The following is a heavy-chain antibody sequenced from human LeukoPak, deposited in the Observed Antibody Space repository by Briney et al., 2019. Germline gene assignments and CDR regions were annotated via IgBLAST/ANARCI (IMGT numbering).Heavy chain of an antibody. D-gene: IGHD5-12*01. V-gene: IGHV3-7*01. Sequence: PGRSLRLSCAASGFTFSSYGMHWVRQAPGKGLEWVANIKQDGSEKYYVDSVKGRFTISRDNAKNSLYLQMNSLRAEDTAVYYCARDYEAAFDIWGQGTMVTVSS. CDR1: GFTFSSYG. CDR3: ARDYEAAFDI. CDR2: IKQDGSEK. J-gene: IGHJ3*02.